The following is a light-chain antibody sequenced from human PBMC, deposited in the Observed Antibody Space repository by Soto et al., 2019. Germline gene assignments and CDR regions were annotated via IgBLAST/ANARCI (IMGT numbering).Light chain of an antibody. Sequence: EIVLTQSPGTLSLSPGERATLSCRASQSVSSSYLAWYQQKPGQAPSLLIYGASSRATGIPDRFSGSGSGTDFTLIISRLEPVDFAVYYCQQYDCSPRTFGQGTKVEI. CDR3: QQYDCSPRT. V-gene: IGKV3-20*01. J-gene: IGKJ1*01. CDR1: QSVSSSY. CDR2: GAS.